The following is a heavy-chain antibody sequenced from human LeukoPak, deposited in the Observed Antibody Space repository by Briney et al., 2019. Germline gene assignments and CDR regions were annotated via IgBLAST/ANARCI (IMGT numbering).Heavy chain of an antibody. CDR1: GFTFSTTW. J-gene: IGHJ4*02. Sequence: GGSLRLSCAASGFTFSTTWVHWVRQAPGQGLVWVSRIDGDARTIDYADSVKGRFIISRDNAKNTLYLQMNSLRPEDTAVYYCATAGAFYFQNWSQGTLVTVSS. CDR3: ATAGAFYFQN. CDR2: IDGDARTI. V-gene: IGHV3-74*01. D-gene: IGHD1-1*01.